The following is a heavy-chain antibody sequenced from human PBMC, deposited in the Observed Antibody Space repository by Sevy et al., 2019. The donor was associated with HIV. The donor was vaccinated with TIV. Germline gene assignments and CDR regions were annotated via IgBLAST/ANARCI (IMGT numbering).Heavy chain of an antibody. Sequence: GGSLRLSCAASGSTFSSYSMGWVRQAPGKGLEWVSAISGSGGRTYYTDSVRGRFTISRDNSKNTLFLQMNSLRAEDTAVYYCANYDEAYSGNSHFDSWGQGTLVTVYS. V-gene: IGHV3-23*01. CDR2: ISGSGGRT. CDR1: GSTFSSYS. D-gene: IGHD1-26*01. CDR3: ANYDEAYSGNSHFDS. J-gene: IGHJ4*02.